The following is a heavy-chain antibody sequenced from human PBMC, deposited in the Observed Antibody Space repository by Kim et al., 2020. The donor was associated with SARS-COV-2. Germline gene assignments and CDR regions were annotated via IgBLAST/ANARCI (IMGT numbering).Heavy chain of an antibody. D-gene: IGHD2-15*01. CDR3: REAWVNAVVGGTSCFDY. CDR2: IGGSGDST. V-gene: IGHV3-23*01. Sequence: GGSLRLSCAASGFTFSSYDMGWVRQAPGKGLEWVSGIGGSGDSTYSADSVRGWITTTRNTYKNTFYEQMSIRRAEDTALYYSREAWVNAVVGGTSCFDY. CDR1: GFTFSSYD. J-gene: IGHJ4*03.